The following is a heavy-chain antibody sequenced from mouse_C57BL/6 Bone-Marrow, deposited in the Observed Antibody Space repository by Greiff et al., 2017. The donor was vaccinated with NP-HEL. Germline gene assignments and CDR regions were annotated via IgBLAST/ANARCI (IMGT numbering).Heavy chain of an antibody. V-gene: IGHV1-64*01. CDR1: GYTFTSYW. CDR3: ARTYYEYYYAMDY. CDR2: IHPNSGST. J-gene: IGHJ4*01. D-gene: IGHD2-10*01. Sequence: QVQLQQPGAELVKPGASVKLSCKASGYTFTSYWMHWVKQRPGQGLEWIGMIHPNSGSTNYNEKFKSKATLTVDKSSSTAYMQLSSLTSEDSAVYYCARTYYEYYYAMDYWGQGTSVTVSS.